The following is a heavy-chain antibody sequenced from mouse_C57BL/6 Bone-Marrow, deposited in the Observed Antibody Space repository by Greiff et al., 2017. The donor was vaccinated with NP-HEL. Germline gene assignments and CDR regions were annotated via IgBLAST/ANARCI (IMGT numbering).Heavy chain of an antibody. Sequence: QVQLQQSGAELARPGASVKLSCKASGYTFTSYGISWVKQRTGQGLEWIGEINPRSGNTNYNEKFKGKATLTADKSSSTAYMELRSLTSEDSAVYFCAIWYDYDPHYYAMDYRGHGTPGTVSS. CDR1: GYTFTSYG. J-gene: IGHJ4*01. D-gene: IGHD2-4*01. CDR3: AIWYDYDPHYYAMDY. CDR2: INPRSGNT. V-gene: IGHV1-81*01.